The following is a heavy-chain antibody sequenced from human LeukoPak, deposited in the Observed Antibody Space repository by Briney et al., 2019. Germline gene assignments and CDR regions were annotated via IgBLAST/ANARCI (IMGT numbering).Heavy chain of an antibody. CDR2: IGISSGNT. D-gene: IGHD1-1*01. Sequence: PGGSLRLSCAASGFPFSAYSMNWVRQAPGKGLEWISYIGISSGNTKYADSVKGRFTISGDNAKNSLYLQMNSPRVEDAAVYYCARDHNYAFENCGQGTPVTVSS. CDR3: ARDHNYAFEN. V-gene: IGHV3-11*06. J-gene: IGHJ4*02. CDR1: GFPFSAYS.